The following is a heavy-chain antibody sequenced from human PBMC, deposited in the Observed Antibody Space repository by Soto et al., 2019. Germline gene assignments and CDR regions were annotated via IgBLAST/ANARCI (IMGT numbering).Heavy chain of an antibody. CDR1: GGSISSGGYS. V-gene: IGHV4-30-2*01. Sequence: LSLTCAVSGGSISSGGYSWSWIRQPPGKGLEWIGYVYHSGSTYYNPSLKSRVTISVDRSKNQFSLKLSSVTAADTAVYYCARAIVGATLDYWGQGTLVTVSS. CDR3: ARAIVGATLDY. CDR2: VYHSGST. J-gene: IGHJ4*02. D-gene: IGHD1-26*01.